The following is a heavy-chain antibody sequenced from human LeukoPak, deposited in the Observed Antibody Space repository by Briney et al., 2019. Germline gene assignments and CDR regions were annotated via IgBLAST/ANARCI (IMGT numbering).Heavy chain of an antibody. CDR2: ISTSGSTT. Sequence: PGGSLRLSCAASGFTFSDYEINWVRQAPGKGLDWVSCISTSGSTTYYADSVKGRFTISRDNAKNSLFLQMNTLTAEDRAVYSYARSALDVFDYWGQGNPVTVSS. J-gene: IGHJ4*02. V-gene: IGHV3-48*03. D-gene: IGHD1-1*01. CDR3: ARSALDVFDY. CDR1: GFTFSDYE.